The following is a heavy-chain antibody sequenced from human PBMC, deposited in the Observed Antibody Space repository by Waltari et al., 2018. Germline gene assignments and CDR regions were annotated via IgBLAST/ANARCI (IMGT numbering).Heavy chain of an antibody. Sequence: QGHLQESGPGLVEPSATLSLTCAVSGHALTPSSYWGWIRQPPGKGLEWIGSVYAGERKYYNPSLKSRVTMSVDTSESHLSLRLTSVTAADTAVYYCVAFAGHWGQGLLVTVSS. CDR3: VAFAGH. J-gene: IGHJ4*02. V-gene: IGHV4-38-2*01. CDR1: GHALTPSSY. CDR2: VYAGERK. D-gene: IGHD6-13*01.